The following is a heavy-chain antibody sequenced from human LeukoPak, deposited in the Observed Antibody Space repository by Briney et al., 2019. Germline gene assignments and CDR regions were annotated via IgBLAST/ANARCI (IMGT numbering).Heavy chain of an antibody. J-gene: IGHJ4*02. Sequence: GGSLRLSCAASGFTFSSFAMAWVRQAPGKGLEWVSTIRTGATTSYYADSVKGRFTVSRDNSKNTLYLQMNSLRAEDSAVYYCARDPAGSGYAYDYWGQGTLVTVSS. CDR2: IRTGATTS. CDR1: GFTFSSFA. CDR3: ARDPAGSGYAYDY. V-gene: IGHV3-23*01. D-gene: IGHD3-3*01.